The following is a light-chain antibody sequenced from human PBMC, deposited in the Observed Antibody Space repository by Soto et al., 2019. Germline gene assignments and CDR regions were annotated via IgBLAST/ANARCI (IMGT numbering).Light chain of an antibody. Sequence: DIHLTQSPSTLSASVGDRVTITCRASQTISHWLAWYQQKPGKAPKLLIFDASSLENGVPSRFSGSGSGTEVTLTSTGLQPDDFATYYCQQYNTYWTFGQGTKVEI. J-gene: IGKJ1*01. CDR3: QQYNTYWT. CDR2: DAS. V-gene: IGKV1-5*01. CDR1: QTISHW.